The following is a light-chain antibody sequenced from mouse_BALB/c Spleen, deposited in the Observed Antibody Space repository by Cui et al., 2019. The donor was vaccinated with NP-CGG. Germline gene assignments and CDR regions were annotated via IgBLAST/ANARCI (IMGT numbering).Light chain of an antibody. CDR1: TGAVTTSNY. Sequence: QEVVTQESALTTSPGETVTLICRSSTGAVTTSNYANWVQEKPDHLFTGLIGGTNNRAPGIPARFSGSLIGDRAALTITGAQTEDEAIYFCALWYSNHWVFGGGTKLTVL. V-gene: IGLV1*01. CDR3: ALWYSNHWV. CDR2: GTN. J-gene: IGLJ1*01.